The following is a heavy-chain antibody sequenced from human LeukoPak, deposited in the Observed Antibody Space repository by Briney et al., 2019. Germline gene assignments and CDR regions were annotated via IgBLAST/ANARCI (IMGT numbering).Heavy chain of an antibody. V-gene: IGHV3-30*18. D-gene: IGHD1-14*01. J-gene: IGHJ4*02. CDR1: GFTFSSYG. CDR2: ISYDGSNK. CDR3: AKDRGQWLWPGTGFDY. Sequence: GGSLRLSCAASGFTFSSYGMHWVRQAPGKGLEWVAVISYDGSNKYYADSVKGRFTISRDNSKNTLYLQMNSLRAEDTAVYYCAKDRGQWLWPGTGFDYWGQGTLVTVSS.